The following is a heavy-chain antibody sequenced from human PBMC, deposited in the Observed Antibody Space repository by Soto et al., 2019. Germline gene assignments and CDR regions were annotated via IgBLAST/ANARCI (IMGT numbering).Heavy chain of an antibody. J-gene: IGHJ4*02. CDR2: IWHDGSNK. CDR1: GFTFSSFG. CDR3: AKGDYDILTGLPV. Sequence: QVQLVESGGGVVQPGRSLRLSCATSGFTFSSFGMHWVRQAPGKGLEWVAVIWHDGSNKYYADSVKGRFTISRDNSKNTLYLQMNSLRAEDTAVYYCAKGDYDILTGLPVWGQGTLVTVSS. D-gene: IGHD3-9*01. V-gene: IGHV3-33*06.